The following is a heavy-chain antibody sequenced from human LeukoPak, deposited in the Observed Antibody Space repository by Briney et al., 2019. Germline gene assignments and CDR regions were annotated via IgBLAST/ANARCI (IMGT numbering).Heavy chain of an antibody. CDR2: IEPDGSDK. V-gene: IGHV3-7*02. CDR3: TNKVFA. CDR1: GFTFSSYW. J-gene: IGHJ4*02. Sequence: GGSLRLSCAASGFTFSSYWMTWVRQAPGKGLEWVANIEPDGSDKYYVDSVKGRFTISRDNAKNPVYLQMHGLRAEDTAVYYCTNKVFAWGPGTLVTVSS.